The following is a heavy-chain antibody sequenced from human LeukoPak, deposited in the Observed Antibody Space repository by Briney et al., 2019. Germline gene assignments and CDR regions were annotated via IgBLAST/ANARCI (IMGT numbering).Heavy chain of an antibody. CDR3: ARDQGDPYYDSSGYPYFDY. V-gene: IGHV1-18*01. CDR1: GYTFTSYG. Sequence: ASVTVSCKASGYTFTSYGISWVRQAPGQGLEWMGWISAYNGNTNYAQKLQGRVTMTTDTSTSTAYMELRGLRSDDTAVYYCARDQGDPYYDSSGYPYFDYWGQGTLVTVSS. D-gene: IGHD3-22*01. CDR2: ISAYNGNT. J-gene: IGHJ4*02.